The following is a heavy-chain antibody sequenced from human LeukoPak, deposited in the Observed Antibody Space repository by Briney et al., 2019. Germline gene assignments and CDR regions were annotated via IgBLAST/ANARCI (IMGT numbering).Heavy chain of an antibody. V-gene: IGHV1-8*03. Sequence: ASVKVSCKASGYTFTSYGISWVRQATGQGLEWMGWMNPNSGNTGYAQKFQGRVTITRNTSISTAYMELSSLRSEDTAVYYCARFIAVAGVDAFDIWGQGTMVTVSS. CDR1: GYTFTSYG. CDR2: MNPNSGNT. J-gene: IGHJ3*02. D-gene: IGHD6-19*01. CDR3: ARFIAVAGVDAFDI.